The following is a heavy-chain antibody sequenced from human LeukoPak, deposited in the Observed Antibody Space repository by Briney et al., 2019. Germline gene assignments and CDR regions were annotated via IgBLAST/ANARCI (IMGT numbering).Heavy chain of an antibody. Sequence: PGGSLRLSCAASGFTFSDYYMSWLRQAPGKGLERVSYISSSGSTIYYADSVKGRFTISRDNAKNSLYLQMNSLRAEDTAVYYCARDRILGTYDAFDIWGQGTMVTVSS. CDR2: ISSSGSTI. D-gene: IGHD1-7*01. CDR1: GFTFSDYY. J-gene: IGHJ3*02. CDR3: ARDRILGTYDAFDI. V-gene: IGHV3-11*04.